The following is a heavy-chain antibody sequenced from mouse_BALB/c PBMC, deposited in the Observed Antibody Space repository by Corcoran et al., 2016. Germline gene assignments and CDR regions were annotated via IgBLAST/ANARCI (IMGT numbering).Heavy chain of an antibody. Sequence: EVQLQQSGAELVKPGASVKLSCTASGFNIKDTYMNWVKQRPEQGLEWIGRIDPANGNTKYDPKFQGKATITADTSSNTAYLQLSSLTSEDTAVYYCARSGGYDEASAYWGQGTLVTVSA. CDR1: GFNIKDTY. CDR2: IDPANGNT. D-gene: IGHD2-2*01. J-gene: IGHJ3*01. CDR3: ARSGGYDEASAY. V-gene: IGHV14-3*02.